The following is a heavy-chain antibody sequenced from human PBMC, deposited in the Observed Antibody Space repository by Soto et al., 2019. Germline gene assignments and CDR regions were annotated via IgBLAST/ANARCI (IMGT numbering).Heavy chain of an antibody. CDR1: GGSISSYY. J-gene: IGHJ4*02. D-gene: IGHD3-22*01. CDR2: IYYSGST. CDR3: ARGKNYYDSSGFDY. V-gene: IGHV4-59*07. Sequence: SATLSLTCTVSGGSISSYYWSWIRQPPGKGLEWIGYIYYSGSTNYNPSLKSRVTISVDTSKNQFSLKLSSVTAADTAVYYCARGKNYYDSSGFDYWGQGTLVTVS.